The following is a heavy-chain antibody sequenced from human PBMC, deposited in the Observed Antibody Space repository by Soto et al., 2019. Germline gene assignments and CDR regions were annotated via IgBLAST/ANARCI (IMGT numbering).Heavy chain of an antibody. V-gene: IGHV4-59*01. CDR3: ARGYSSSRHYYYYYMDV. J-gene: IGHJ6*03. CDR2: IYYSGST. CDR1: GGSISSYY. D-gene: IGHD6-13*01. Sequence: SETLSPTCTVSGGSISSYYWSWIQQPPGKGLEWIGYIYYSGSTNYNPSLKSRVTISVDTSKNQFSLKLSSVTAADTAVYYCARGYSSSRHYYYYYMDVWGKGTTVTVSS.